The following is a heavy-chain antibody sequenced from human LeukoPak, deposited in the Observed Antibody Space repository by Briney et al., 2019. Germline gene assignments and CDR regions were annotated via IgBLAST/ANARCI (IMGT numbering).Heavy chain of an antibody. CDR1: GFTFSSYW. V-gene: IGHV3-7*01. CDR3: ARHLSGVTGYTYGRGIDY. D-gene: IGHD5-18*01. J-gene: IGHJ4*02. CDR2: IKKDGSEK. Sequence: GGSLRLSCAASGFTFSSYWMSWVRQAPGKGLEWVANIKKDGSEKYYVDSVKGRFTTSRDNAKTSLYLQINSLRAEDTAVYYCARHLSGVTGYTYGRGIDYWGQGTLVTVSS.